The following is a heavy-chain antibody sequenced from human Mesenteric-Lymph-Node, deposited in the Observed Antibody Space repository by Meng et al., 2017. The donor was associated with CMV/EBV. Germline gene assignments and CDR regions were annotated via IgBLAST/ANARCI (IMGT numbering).Heavy chain of an antibody. CDR2: IYHRGST. V-gene: IGHV4-4*01. D-gene: IGHD3-16*02. CDR3: ARVAFCAIGICSTPFDF. CDR1: GGSIDSSNW. Sequence: GGSIDSSNWWSWVRQTPGKGLEWIGEIYHRGSTNYNPSLKSRATIFVDKTKNQFSLRLTTVTAADTAVYFCARVAFCAIGICSTPFDFWGQGTLVTVSS. J-gene: IGHJ4*02.